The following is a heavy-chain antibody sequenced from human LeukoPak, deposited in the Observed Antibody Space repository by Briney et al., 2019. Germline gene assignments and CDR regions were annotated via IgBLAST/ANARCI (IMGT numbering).Heavy chain of an antibody. CDR1: GFTFSSYA. CDR3: AKVGTTLPLDY. V-gene: IGHV3-23*01. J-gene: IGHJ4*02. Sequence: GGSLRLSCAASGFTFSSYAMSWVRQAPGKGLEWVSGISGSGGSADYADSVKGRFTISRDNSKNTLYLQMNSLRAEDTAVYYCAKVGTTLPLDYWGQGTLVTVSS. D-gene: IGHD1/OR15-1a*01. CDR2: ISGSGGSA.